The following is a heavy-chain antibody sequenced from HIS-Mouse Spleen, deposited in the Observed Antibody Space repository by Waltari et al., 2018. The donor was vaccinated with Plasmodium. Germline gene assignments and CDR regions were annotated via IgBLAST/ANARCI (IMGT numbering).Heavy chain of an antibody. J-gene: IGHJ2*01. CDR3: ASSWYWYFDL. CDR2: IKQDGSEK. V-gene: IGHV3-7*01. Sequence: VQLVESGGGLVQPGGSLSLYCAASGFTLSSYCMSWVRQAPGKVLEWVANIKQDGSEKYSVDSVKGRFTISIDNAKNSLYLQMNSLRAEDTAVYYCASSWYWYFDLWGRGTLVTVSS. CDR1: GFTLSSYC. D-gene: IGHD6-13*01.